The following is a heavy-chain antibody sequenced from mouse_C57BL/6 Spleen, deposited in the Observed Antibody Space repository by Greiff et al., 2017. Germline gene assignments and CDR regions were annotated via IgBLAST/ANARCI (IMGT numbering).Heavy chain of an antibody. D-gene: IGHD2-14*01. Sequence: VQLQQSGPELVKPGASVKISCKASGYAFSSSWMNWVKQRPGKGLEWIGRIYPGDGDTNYNGKFKGKATLTADKSSSTAYMQLSSLTSEDSAVYFCARGAIGYHGDWGQGTTLTVSS. CDR3: ARGAIGYHGD. CDR2: IYPGDGDT. J-gene: IGHJ2*01. CDR1: GYAFSSSW. V-gene: IGHV1-82*01.